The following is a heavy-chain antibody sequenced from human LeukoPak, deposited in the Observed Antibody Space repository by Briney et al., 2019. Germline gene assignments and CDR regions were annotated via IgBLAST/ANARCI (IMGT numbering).Heavy chain of an antibody. V-gene: IGHV3-7*01. Sequence: VGALRLSCVASGFTLNDYWMCWVREGPGKGVEWGANKKKDGSERYYVDAVKGRFTISRDNAKDSLYLQMNSQRAEDTAVYYCARKTVYYDFWRGDYWGQGTLVTVSS. J-gene: IGHJ4*02. CDR3: ARKTVYYDFWRGDY. CDR2: KKKDGSER. CDR1: GFTLNDYW. D-gene: IGHD3-3*01.